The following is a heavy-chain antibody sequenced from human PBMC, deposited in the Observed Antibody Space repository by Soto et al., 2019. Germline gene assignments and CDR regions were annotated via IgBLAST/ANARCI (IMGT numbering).Heavy chain of an antibody. CDR3: ASETGTTLWHAAFDI. D-gene: IGHD1-7*01. V-gene: IGHV1-69*13. Sequence: SVKVSCKASGGTFSSYAISWVRQAPGQGLEWMGGIIPIFGTANYAQKFQGRVTITADESTSTAYMELSSLRSEDTAVYYCASETGTTLWHAAFDIWGQGRMVTVSS. J-gene: IGHJ3*02. CDR2: IIPIFGTA. CDR1: GGTFSSYA.